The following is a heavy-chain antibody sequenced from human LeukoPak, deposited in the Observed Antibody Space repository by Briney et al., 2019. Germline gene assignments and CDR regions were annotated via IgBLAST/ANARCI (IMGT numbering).Heavy chain of an antibody. V-gene: IGHV4-4*07. CDR3: ARALNPLPGTYYFDY. CDR1: GASINSHY. CDR2: IYISGST. D-gene: IGHD2-15*01. Sequence: PSETLPLTCTVSGASINSHYWSWIRQPAGKGLEWIGRIYISGSTNYNSSLQSRVTMSVDTSKNQFSLKLTSVTAADTAVYYCARALNPLPGTYYFDYWGQGTLVTVSS. J-gene: IGHJ4*02.